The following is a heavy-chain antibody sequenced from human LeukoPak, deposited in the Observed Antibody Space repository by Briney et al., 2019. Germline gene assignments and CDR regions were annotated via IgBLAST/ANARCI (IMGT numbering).Heavy chain of an antibody. V-gene: IGHV4-34*01. Sequence: SETLSLTCAVYGGSFSGYYWSWIRQPPGKGLEWIGEINHSGSTNYNPSLKSRVTISVDTSKNQFSLKLRSVTAADTAVYYCARETSQKGAHYMDVWGKGTTVTISS. CDR2: INHSGST. D-gene: IGHD3-16*01. J-gene: IGHJ6*03. CDR3: ARETSQKGAHYMDV. CDR1: GGSFSGYY.